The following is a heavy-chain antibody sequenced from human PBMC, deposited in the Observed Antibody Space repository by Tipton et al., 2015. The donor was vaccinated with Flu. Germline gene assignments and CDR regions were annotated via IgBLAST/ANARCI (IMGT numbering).Heavy chain of an antibody. CDR3: ARYEGVVNYYIGMDV. V-gene: IGHV3-33*01. CDR2: IWYDGSNE. Sequence: SLRLSCSTSGFDFSVYGMHWVRQAPGKGLEWVAVIWYDGSNEHYSDSVKGRFTISRDNSRRTLYLQMNNLRVEDTAVYYCARYEGVVNYYIGMDVWGQGTTVTVSS. J-gene: IGHJ6*02. CDR1: GFDFSVYG. D-gene: IGHD3-10*01.